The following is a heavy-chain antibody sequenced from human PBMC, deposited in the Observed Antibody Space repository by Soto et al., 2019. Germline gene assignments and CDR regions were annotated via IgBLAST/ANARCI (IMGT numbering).Heavy chain of an antibody. J-gene: IGHJ4*02. V-gene: IGHV3-48*03. D-gene: IGHD3-22*01. CDR3: ATENLAYYYDSSGPGGFDY. CDR1: GFTFSSYE. CDR2: ISSSGSTI. Sequence: LRLSCAASGFTFSSYEMNWVRQAPGKGLEWVSYISSSGSTIYYADSVKGRFTISRDNAKNSLYLQMNSLRAEDTAVYYCATENLAYYYDSSGPGGFDYWGQGTLVTVSS.